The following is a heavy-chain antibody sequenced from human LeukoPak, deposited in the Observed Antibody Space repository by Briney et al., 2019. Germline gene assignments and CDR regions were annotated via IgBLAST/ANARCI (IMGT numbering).Heavy chain of an antibody. Sequence: ASVKVSCKASGYTFTSYDINWVRQATGRGLEWMGWMNPNGGNTGYAQKFQGRVTMTRNTSISTAYMELSSLRSEDTAVYYCARRSQAGGTGIGYWGQGTLVTVSS. D-gene: IGHD6-19*01. CDR1: GYTFTSYD. J-gene: IGHJ4*02. CDR3: ARRSQAGGTGIGY. V-gene: IGHV1-8*01. CDR2: MNPNGGNT.